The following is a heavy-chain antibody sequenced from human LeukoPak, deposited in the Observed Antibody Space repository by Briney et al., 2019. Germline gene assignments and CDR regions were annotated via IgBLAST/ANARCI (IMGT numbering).Heavy chain of an antibody. V-gene: IGHV4-4*09. CDR3: ARLTATPAGSYHYHYIHV. CDR1: GDSISGYY. CDR2: IHSSGIT. D-gene: IGHD3-9*01. Sequence: SETLSLTCTVSGDSISGYYYNWIRQPPGKGLEWIGFIHSSGITECIPSLRGRVTLSVATSKNQLSLKLTSVTAADTAVYYCARLTATPAGSYHYHYIHVWGKGTTVTVSS. J-gene: IGHJ6*03.